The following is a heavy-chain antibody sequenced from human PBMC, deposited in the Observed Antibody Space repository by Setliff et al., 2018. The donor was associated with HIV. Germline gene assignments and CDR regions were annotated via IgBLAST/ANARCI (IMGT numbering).Heavy chain of an antibody. CDR1: GYTFTGYY. D-gene: IGHD3-22*01. CDR2: INPNSGGT. V-gene: IGHV1-2*06. CDR3: ARDAKGITMIVVAYDAFDI. Sequence: ASVKVSCKASGYTFTGYYMHWVRQAPGQGLEWMGRINPNSGGTNYAQKLQGRVTMTTDTTTSTAYMELRSLRSDDTAVYYCARDAKGITMIVVAYDAFDIWGQGTMVTVSS. J-gene: IGHJ3*02.